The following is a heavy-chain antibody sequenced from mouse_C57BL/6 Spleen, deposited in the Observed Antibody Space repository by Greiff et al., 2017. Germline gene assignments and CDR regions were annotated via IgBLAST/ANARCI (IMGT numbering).Heavy chain of an antibody. D-gene: IGHD1-1*01. Sequence: DVKLVESGEGLVKPGGSLKLSCAASGFTFSSYAMSWVRQTPEKRLEWVAYISSGGDYIYYADTVKGRFTISRDNARNTLYLQTSSLKSEDTAMYDCTRERYGSRRNYFDYWGQGTTLTVSS. J-gene: IGHJ2*01. CDR2: ISSGGDYI. CDR1: GFTFSSYA. CDR3: TRERYGSRRNYFDY. V-gene: IGHV5-9-1*02.